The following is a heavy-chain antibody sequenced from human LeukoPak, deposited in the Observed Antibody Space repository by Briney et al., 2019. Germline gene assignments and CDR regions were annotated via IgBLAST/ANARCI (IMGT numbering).Heavy chain of an antibody. V-gene: IGHV1-46*01. Sequence: ASVKVSCKASGYTFTSYDMHWVRQAPGQGLEWMGIINPSGDSTSYAQKFQGRVTMTRDTSTSTVYMELSSLRSEDTAVYYCASVLYCGADCYSGRYFFDYWGQGTMVTVSS. J-gene: IGHJ4*02. CDR1: GYTFTSYD. CDR3: ASVLYCGADCYSGRYFFDY. D-gene: IGHD2-21*02. CDR2: INPSGDST.